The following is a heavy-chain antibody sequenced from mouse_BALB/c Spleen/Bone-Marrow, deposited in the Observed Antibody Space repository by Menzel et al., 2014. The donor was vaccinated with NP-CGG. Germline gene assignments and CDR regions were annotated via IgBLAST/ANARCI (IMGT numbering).Heavy chain of an antibody. CDR3: ARYDYAMDY. Sequence: DLVKPGASVKLSCKASGYTFTNFWINWIKQRPGQGLEWIGRIAPGTGTTYYNEMLKGKATLTVDTSSSTAYIQLSSLSSEDSAVYFCARYDYAMDYWGQGTPVTVSS. CDR2: IAPGTGTT. J-gene: IGHJ4*01. CDR1: GYTFTNFW. D-gene: IGHD2-3*01. V-gene: IGHV1S41*01.